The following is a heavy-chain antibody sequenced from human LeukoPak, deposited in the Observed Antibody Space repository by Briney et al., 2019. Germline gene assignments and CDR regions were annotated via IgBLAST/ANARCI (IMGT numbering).Heavy chain of an antibody. CDR2: IYSGGST. CDR3: ARDLTPPLASYGYNPLSAY. V-gene: IGHV3-66*01. D-gene: IGHD5-18*01. CDR1: GFTFSSYA. J-gene: IGHJ4*02. Sequence: GGSLRLSCAASGFTFSSYAMSWVRQAPGKGLEWVSVIYSGGSTYYADSVKGRFTISRDNSKNTLYLQMNSLRAEDTAVYYCARDLTPPLASYGYNPLSAYWGQGTLVTVSS.